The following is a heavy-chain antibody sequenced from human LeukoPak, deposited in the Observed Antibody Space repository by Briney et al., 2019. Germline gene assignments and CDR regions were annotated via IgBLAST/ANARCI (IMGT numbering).Heavy chain of an antibody. J-gene: IGHJ4*02. CDR1: GGSISSYY. CDR2: IYYSGST. D-gene: IGHD2-15*01. CDR3: AREGGGYCSGGSCYVFDY. V-gene: IGHV4-59*01. Sequence: PSETLSLTCTVSGGSISSYYWSWIRQPPGKGLEWIGYIYYSGSTNYNPPLKSRVTISVDTSKNQFSLNLSSVTAADTAVYYCAREGGGYCSGGSCYVFDYWGQGTLVTVSS.